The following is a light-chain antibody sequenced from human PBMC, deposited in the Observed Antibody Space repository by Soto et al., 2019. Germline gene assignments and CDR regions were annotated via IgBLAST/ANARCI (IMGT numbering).Light chain of an antibody. CDR3: MQALQAPRT. Sequence: DIVMTQSPLSLPVTPGEPASISCRSSQSLLHSNGYNYLDWYLQKPGQSPQLLSYLGSNRVSGVPDRFSGSGSGTDFTLKISRVEAEDVGVYYCMQALQAPRTFGGGTKVEIK. J-gene: IGKJ4*01. V-gene: IGKV2-28*01. CDR2: LGS. CDR1: QSLLHSNGYNY.